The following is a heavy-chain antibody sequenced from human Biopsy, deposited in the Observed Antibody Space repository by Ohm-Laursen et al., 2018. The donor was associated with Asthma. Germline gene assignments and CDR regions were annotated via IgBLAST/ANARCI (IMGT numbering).Heavy chain of an antibody. CDR1: GYTFNSAG. Sequence: ASVKVSCRTSGYTFNSAGITWVRQAPGQGLEWMGWISAYNGNTKVAQKLQDRVTMITDTSTSTAYMELRSLRSDDTAVYFCARAVDYSHYYGIDVWGQGTTVTVS. D-gene: IGHD3-10*01. V-gene: IGHV1-18*04. J-gene: IGHJ6*02. CDR3: ARAVDYSHYYGIDV. CDR2: ISAYNGNT.